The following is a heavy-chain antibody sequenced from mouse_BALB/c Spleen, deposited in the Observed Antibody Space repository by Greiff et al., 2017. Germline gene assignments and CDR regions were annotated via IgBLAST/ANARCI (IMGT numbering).Heavy chain of an antibody. CDR1: GYSFTGYN. J-gene: IGHJ1*01. Sequence: VQLQQSGPELVKPGASVKVSCKASGYSFTGYNMNWVKQSTGKSLEWIGNIDPYYGGTSYNQKFKGKATLTVDKSSSTAYMQLKSLTSEDSAVYYCAREGGYDGYHDWYLDVWGAGTTVTVSS. D-gene: IGHD2-3*01. CDR2: IDPYYGGT. V-gene: IGHV1S135*01. CDR3: AREGGYDGYHDWYLDV.